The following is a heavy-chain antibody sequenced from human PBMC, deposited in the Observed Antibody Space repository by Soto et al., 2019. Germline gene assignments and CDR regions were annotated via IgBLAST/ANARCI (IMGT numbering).Heavy chain of an antibody. CDR3: AKETKQVTICGVVNLFDY. Sequence: GGSLRLSCAASGFTFSSYAMSWVRQAPGKGLEWVSAISGSGGSTYYADSVKGRFTISRDNSKNTLYLQMNSLRAEDTAVYYCAKETKQVTICGVVNLFDYWGQGTLVTVSS. CDR2: ISGSGGST. J-gene: IGHJ4*02. V-gene: IGHV3-23*01. D-gene: IGHD3-3*01. CDR1: GFTFSSYA.